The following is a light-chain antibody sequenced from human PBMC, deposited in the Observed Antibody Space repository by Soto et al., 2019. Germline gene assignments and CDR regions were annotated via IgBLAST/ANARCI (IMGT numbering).Light chain of an antibody. Sequence: DIVMTQSPLSLPVTPGEPASISCRSSQSLLHSNGFNYLDWYLQKPGQSPQLLIYLGSTRASGVPDRFSGSGSGTDFTLTISSLQPEDFETYYCQQYKSYPITFGQGTRLDIX. V-gene: IGKV2-28*01. CDR2: LGS. CDR1: QSLLHSNGFNY. CDR3: QQYKSYPIT. J-gene: IGKJ5*01.